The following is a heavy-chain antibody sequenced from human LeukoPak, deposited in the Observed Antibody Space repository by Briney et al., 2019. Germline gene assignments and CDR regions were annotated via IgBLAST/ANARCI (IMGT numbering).Heavy chain of an antibody. CDR1: GFTFSSYG. CDR2: ISSSSGFI. D-gene: IGHD3-16*01. CDR3: ARDGGSGIRYDNYIYYGMDV. Sequence: PGGSLRLSCAASGFTFSSYGMNWVRQAPGKGLEWVSSISSSSGFIFYADSVKGRFTISRDNSKNTVVLQMDSLRVEDTAVYFCARDGGSGIRYDNYIYYGMDVWGQGTTVTVSS. J-gene: IGHJ6*02. V-gene: IGHV3-21*04.